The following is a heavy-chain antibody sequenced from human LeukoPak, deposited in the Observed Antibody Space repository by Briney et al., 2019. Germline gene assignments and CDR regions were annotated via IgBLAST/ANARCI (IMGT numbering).Heavy chain of an antibody. D-gene: IGHD3-10*01. CDR3: AREDGYGSGSYGFDY. CDR2: ISYDGSNR. CDR1: GFTFSSYA. Sequence: GRSLRLSCAASGFTFSSYAMHWVRQAPGKGLVWVAGISYDGSNRYYADSVKGRFTISRDNSKNTLYLQVNSLRAEDTAVYYCAREDGYGSGSYGFDYWGQGTLVTVSS. J-gene: IGHJ4*02. V-gene: IGHV3-30*04.